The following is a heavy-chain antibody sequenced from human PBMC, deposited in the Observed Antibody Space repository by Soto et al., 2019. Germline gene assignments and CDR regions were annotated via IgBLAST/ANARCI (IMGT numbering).Heavy chain of an antibody. Sequence: HPVGSLRLSCAASGFTFSSYAMSWVRQAPGKGLEWVSAISGSGGSTYYADSVKGRFTISRDNSKNTLYLQMNSLRAEDTAVYYCAKDPPIYCSSTSCYFYYYGMDVWGQGTTVTVSS. V-gene: IGHV3-23*01. D-gene: IGHD2-2*01. J-gene: IGHJ6*02. CDR3: AKDPPIYCSSTSCYFYYYGMDV. CDR2: ISGSGGST. CDR1: GFTFSSYA.